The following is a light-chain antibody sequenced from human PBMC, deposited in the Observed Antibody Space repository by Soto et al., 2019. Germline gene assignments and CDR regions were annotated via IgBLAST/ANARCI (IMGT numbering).Light chain of an antibody. Sequence: DIQMTHSPSSVSASVGDRVTITCRASQSISSYLNWYQQKPGKAPKLLIYAASRLQSGVPSRFSGSGSGTDFTLTISSLQPEDFATYYCQQSYSTPITFGQGTRLEIK. CDR3: QQSYSTPIT. CDR1: QSISSY. V-gene: IGKV1-39*01. CDR2: AAS. J-gene: IGKJ5*01.